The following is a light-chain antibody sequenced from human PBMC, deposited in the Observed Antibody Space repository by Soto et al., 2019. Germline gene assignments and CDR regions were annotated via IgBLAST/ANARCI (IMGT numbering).Light chain of an antibody. J-gene: IGLJ3*02. V-gene: IGLV1-40*01. Sequence: QPVLTQPPSVSGAPGQRVTLSCTGNSSNLGAGYDVHWYQQLPGAAPKLVIFGNRNRPSGVSERFSGSKSGTSASLAITGLQAEDEADYYCQAYDYSLTASVFGGGTKVTVL. CDR2: GNR. CDR3: QAYDYSLTASV. CDR1: SSNLGAGYD.